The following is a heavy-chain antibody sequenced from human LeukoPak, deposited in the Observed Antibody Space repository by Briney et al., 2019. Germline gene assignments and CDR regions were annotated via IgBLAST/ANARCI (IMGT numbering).Heavy chain of an antibody. CDR1: GFTFSSYA. CDR3: ANLWEAGY. D-gene: IGHD1-26*01. Sequence: PGRSLRLSCAASGFTFSSYAMHWVRQAPGKGLEWVAVISYDGSNKYYADSVKGRFTISRDNAKNSLYLQLNSLRVEDTAVYYCANLWEAGYWGQGTLVTVSS. V-gene: IGHV3-30-3*01. J-gene: IGHJ4*02. CDR2: ISYDGSNK.